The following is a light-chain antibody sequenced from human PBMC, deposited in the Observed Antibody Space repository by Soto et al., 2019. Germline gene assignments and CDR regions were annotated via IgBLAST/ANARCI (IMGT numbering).Light chain of an antibody. V-gene: IGLV2-14*01. CDR1: SSDVGGYNY. CDR3: SSYTSSSTLLYV. J-gene: IGLJ1*01. Sequence: QSVLTQPASVSGSPGQSITISCTGTSSDVGGYNYVSWYQQHPGKAPKLMIYDVSNRPSGVSNRFAGSKSGNTASLTISGHQAEDEYDYYCSSYTSSSTLLYVFGTGTKLTVL. CDR2: DVS.